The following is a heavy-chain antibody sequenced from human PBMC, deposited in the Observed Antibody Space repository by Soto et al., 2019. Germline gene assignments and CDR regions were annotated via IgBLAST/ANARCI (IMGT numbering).Heavy chain of an antibody. CDR1: GYNLAEFG. CDR3: GREYCRRDRCYGIDY. D-gene: IGHD2-2*01. Sequence: QVPLVQSGGEVKTPGASVKVSCNAVGYNLAEFGVSWVRQAPGQGPEWMGWISTKDGHRQYAQRFQGRVSMTTDTAATTVSLELRSLTSDDTAVYYCGREYCRRDRCYGIDYWGQGTLVTVSS. V-gene: IGHV1-18*01. CDR2: ISTKDGHR. J-gene: IGHJ4*02.